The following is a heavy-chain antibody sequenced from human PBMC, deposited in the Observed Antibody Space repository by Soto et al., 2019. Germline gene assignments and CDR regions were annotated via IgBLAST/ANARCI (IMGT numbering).Heavy chain of an antibody. V-gene: IGHV3-23*01. CDR3: AKLAVALFYYSYGMDV. J-gene: IGHJ6*02. Sequence: GGSLRLSCAASGFTFSSYAMSWVRQAPGKGLEWVSAISGSGGSTYYADSVRGRFTISRDNSKNTLYLQMNSLRAEDTAVYYCAKLAVALFYYSYGMDVWGQGTTVTVSS. CDR2: ISGSGGST. CDR1: GFTFSSYA. D-gene: IGHD6-19*01.